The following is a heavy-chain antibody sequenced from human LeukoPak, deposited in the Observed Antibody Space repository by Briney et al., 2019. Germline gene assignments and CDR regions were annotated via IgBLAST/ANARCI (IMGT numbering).Heavy chain of an antibody. Sequence: GGSLRLSCAASGFTFSSYAMSWVRQAPGKGLEWVSAISGSGGSTYYADSVKGRFTISRDNSKNTLYLQMNSLRAEDTAVYYCAKDSSMVRGVITDFDYWGQGSLVTVSS. CDR3: AKDSSMVRGVITDFDY. D-gene: IGHD3-10*01. CDR1: GFTFSSYA. J-gene: IGHJ4*02. CDR2: ISGSGGST. V-gene: IGHV3-23*01.